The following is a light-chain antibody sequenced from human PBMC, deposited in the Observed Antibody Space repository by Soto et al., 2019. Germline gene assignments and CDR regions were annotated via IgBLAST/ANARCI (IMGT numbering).Light chain of an antibody. CDR1: QSVAANY. V-gene: IGKV3-20*01. J-gene: IGKJ1*01. CDR3: HQYNNWPPWT. Sequence: EVVLTQSPGTLSLSPGERATLSCRASQSVAANYLAWYQQKRGQASRLLIYGASSRATGIPDRFSGGGSGTDFTLTISRLEPEDFSVYYCHQYNNWPPWTFGQGTKVDIK. CDR2: GAS.